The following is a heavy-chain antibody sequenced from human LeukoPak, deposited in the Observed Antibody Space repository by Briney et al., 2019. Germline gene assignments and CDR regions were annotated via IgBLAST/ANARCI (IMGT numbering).Heavy chain of an antibody. Sequence: ASVKVSCKASGYTFTGYYMHWVRQAPGQGLEWMGWINPNSGGTNYAQKFQGRVTMTRDTSISTAYMELSRLRSDDTAVYYCARDFSYYYDSSGVGGYWGQGTLVTVSS. CDR3: ARDFSYYYDSSGVGGY. CDR1: GYTFTGYY. CDR2: INPNSGGT. V-gene: IGHV1-2*02. D-gene: IGHD3-22*01. J-gene: IGHJ4*02.